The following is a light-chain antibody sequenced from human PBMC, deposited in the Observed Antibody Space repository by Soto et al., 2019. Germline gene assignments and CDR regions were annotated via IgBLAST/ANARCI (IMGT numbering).Light chain of an antibody. V-gene: IGKV3-11*01. Sequence: EFVLTQSPATLSLSPGERATLSCRASQSVSSYLAWYQQKPGQAPRLLIYDASNRATGIPARFSGTWSGTDFTLTINNLEAEDFAVYYCQGRTNWSFCFGRGTRL. CDR2: DAS. J-gene: IGKJ5*01. CDR3: QGRTNWSFC. CDR1: QSVSSY.